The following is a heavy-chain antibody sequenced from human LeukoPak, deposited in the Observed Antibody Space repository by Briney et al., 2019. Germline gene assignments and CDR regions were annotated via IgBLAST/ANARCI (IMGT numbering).Heavy chain of an antibody. CDR3: ARGGSSSSYYYYYYMDV. J-gene: IGHJ6*03. Sequence: PSETLSLTCTVSGGSISSYYWSWIRQPPGKGLEWIGYIYYSGSTNYNPSLKSRVTISVDTSKNQFSLKLSSVTAADTAVYYCARGGSSSSYYYYYYMDVWGKGTTVTISS. D-gene: IGHD6-13*01. CDR2: IYYSGST. V-gene: IGHV4-59*01. CDR1: GGSISSYY.